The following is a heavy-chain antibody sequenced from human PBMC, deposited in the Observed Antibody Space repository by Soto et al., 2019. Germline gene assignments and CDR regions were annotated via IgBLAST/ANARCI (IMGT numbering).Heavy chain of an antibody. V-gene: IGHV1-8*01. Sequence: ASVKVSCKASGYTFTSYDINWVRQATGQGLEWMGWMNPNSGNTGYAQKFQGRVTMTTDTSTSTAYMELRSLRSDDTAVYYCARDYDFWSGYRNYYFDYWGQGTLVTVSS. CDR1: GYTFTSYD. CDR3: ARDYDFWSGYRNYYFDY. J-gene: IGHJ4*02. D-gene: IGHD3-3*01. CDR2: MNPNSGNT.